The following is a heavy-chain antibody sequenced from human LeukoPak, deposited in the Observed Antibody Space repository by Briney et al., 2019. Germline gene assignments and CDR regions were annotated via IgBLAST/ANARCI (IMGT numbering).Heavy chain of an antibody. V-gene: IGHV3-23*01. CDR3: AKDRAQLERGGWWFDP. CDR1: GFTFSSYA. D-gene: IGHD1-1*01. J-gene: IGHJ5*02. Sequence: GGSLRLSCAASGFTFSSYAMSWVRQAPGKGLEWVSAISGSGGSTYYADSVKGRFTISRDNSKNTLYLQMNSLRAEDTAVYYCAKDRAQLERGGWWFDPWGQGTLVTVSS. CDR2: ISGSGGST.